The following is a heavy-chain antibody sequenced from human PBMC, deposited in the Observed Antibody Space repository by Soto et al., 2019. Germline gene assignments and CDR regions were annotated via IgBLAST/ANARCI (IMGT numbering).Heavy chain of an antibody. CDR3: ARRDGRKGWNGFGADKYYCDF. Sequence: QVQLVQSGAEVRKPGASVKVSCEAAGYTFTSYDIYWVRQATGQGLEWMGWMNPSTGNSGYAQKFQGRVTMTSDTSISTAHMELSSLSCEDTAVYYCARRDGRKGWNGFGADKYYCDFWGQGTLVTVSS. CDR1: GYTFTSYD. V-gene: IGHV1-8*01. J-gene: IGHJ4*02. CDR2: MNPSTGNS. D-gene: IGHD1-1*01.